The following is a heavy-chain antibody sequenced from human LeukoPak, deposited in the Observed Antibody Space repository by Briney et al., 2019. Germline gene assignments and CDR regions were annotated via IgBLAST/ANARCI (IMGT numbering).Heavy chain of an antibody. D-gene: IGHD3/OR15-3a*01. Sequence: ASVKVSCKASGYTFTGYHMHWVRQAPGQGLEWMGWIKPGSGDTHYVQKFQGRVTMTRDTSISTAYMELSLSSDDTAVYYCARFDQDWGTFDYWGQGTVVTVSS. J-gene: IGHJ4*02. V-gene: IGHV1-2*02. CDR3: ARFDQDWGTFDY. CDR1: GYTFTGYH. CDR2: IKPGSGDT.